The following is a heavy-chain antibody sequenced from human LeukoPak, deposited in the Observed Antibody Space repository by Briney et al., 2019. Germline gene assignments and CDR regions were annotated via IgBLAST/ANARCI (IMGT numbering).Heavy chain of an antibody. Sequence: SETLSLTCTVSRGSLSNFYWSWIRQPAGKGLEWIGRIYTTGNTNYSPSLKSRVTMSIDTSKNQFSLKLSSVAAADTAVYYCARGSGNDYYGSGPIDKWFDPWGQGTLVTVSS. J-gene: IGHJ5*02. D-gene: IGHD3-10*01. CDR2: IYTTGNT. CDR1: RGSLSNFY. CDR3: ARGSGNDYYGSGPIDKWFDP. V-gene: IGHV4-4*07.